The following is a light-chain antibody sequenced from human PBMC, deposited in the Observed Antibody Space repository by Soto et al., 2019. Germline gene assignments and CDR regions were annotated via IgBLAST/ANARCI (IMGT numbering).Light chain of an antibody. CDR1: QPISSY. Sequence: DIEMTQSPSALSSSVGDKFTITCRASQPISSYLNWYQHKPGEAPRLLIYFISRLQSGAPSRFSGSGSGKDFTLTIDSPQPEDTATYYCQQTYSRPVTFGQGTRLE. J-gene: IGKJ5*01. CDR2: FIS. CDR3: QQTYSRPVT. V-gene: IGKV1-39*01.